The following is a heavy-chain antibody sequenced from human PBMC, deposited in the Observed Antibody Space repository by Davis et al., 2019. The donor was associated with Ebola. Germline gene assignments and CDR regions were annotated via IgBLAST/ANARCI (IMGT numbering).Heavy chain of an antibody. Sequence: AASVKVSCKASGYTFTSYAMHWVRQAPGQRLEWMGWINAGNGNTKYSQKFQGRVTFTRDTSASTAYMELSSLRSEDTAVYYCARDLYSGSYFDYWGQGTLVTVSS. J-gene: IGHJ4*02. D-gene: IGHD1-26*01. CDR1: GYTFTSYA. V-gene: IGHV1-3*01. CDR3: ARDLYSGSYFDY. CDR2: INAGNGNT.